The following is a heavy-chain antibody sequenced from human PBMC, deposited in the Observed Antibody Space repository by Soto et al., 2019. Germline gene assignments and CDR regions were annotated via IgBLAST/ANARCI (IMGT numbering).Heavy chain of an antibody. CDR3: ARQTVAGNDY. Sequence: SETLSLTCTVSGGSISSYYWSWIRQPPGKGLEWIGYIYYSGSTNYNPSLKSRVTISVDTSKNQFSLKLSSVTAADTAVYYCARQTVAGNDYWGQGTLVTVSS. D-gene: IGHD6-19*01. J-gene: IGHJ4*02. CDR1: GGSISSYY. CDR2: IYYSGST. V-gene: IGHV4-59*01.